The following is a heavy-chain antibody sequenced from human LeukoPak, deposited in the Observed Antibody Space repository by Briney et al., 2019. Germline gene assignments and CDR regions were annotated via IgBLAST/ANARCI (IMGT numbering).Heavy chain of an antibody. D-gene: IGHD3-10*01. J-gene: IGHJ4*02. V-gene: IGHV3-23*01. CDR3: AKDHGRDYYGSGRYYY. CDR2: LICGGGNA. Sequence: AGSLTLSCAASGFNFSTFGRGWVRQAPGMGRVWGLTLICGGGNASQKAPVEGRFTSSRDTSKTTLYLQMNSLRAEDTAVYYCAKDHGRDYYGSGRYYYRGQGTLVTVSS. CDR1: GFNFSTFG.